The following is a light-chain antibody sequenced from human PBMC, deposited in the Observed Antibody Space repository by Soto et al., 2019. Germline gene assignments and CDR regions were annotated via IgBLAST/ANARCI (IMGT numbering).Light chain of an antibody. CDR1: QSVSSN. CDR2: GAS. Sequence: EIVLTQSPGTLSLSPGERATLSCRASQSVSSNLAWYQQKPGQAPRLLIYGASTRATGVPARFSGSGYETEFTLTISSLQSEDFAVYYCQQYNSWPLTFGGGTKVDIK. CDR3: QQYNSWPLT. V-gene: IGKV3-15*01. J-gene: IGKJ4*01.